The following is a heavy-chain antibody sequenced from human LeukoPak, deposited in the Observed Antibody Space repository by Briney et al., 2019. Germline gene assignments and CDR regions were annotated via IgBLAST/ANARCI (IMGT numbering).Heavy chain of an antibody. V-gene: IGHV3-23*01. D-gene: IGHD6-13*01. Sequence: PGGSLRLSCAASGFTFSSYAMSWVRQAPGKGLEWVSAISGSGDSTYYADSGKGRFTISRDHSKNTLYLQMNSLRAQEPALYYCAKEGAAADHYYYYYGIDVWGQGTTVTVS. CDR3: AKEGAAADHYYYYYGIDV. J-gene: IGHJ6*02. CDR1: GFTFSSYA. CDR2: ISGSGDST.